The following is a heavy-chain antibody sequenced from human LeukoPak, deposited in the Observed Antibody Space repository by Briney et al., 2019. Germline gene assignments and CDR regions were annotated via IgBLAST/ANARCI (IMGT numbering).Heavy chain of an antibody. Sequence: GGSLRLSCAASGFTLSSSAMSWVRQAPGQGLEWVSTIDGSGFDTYYADSVKGRFTISRDNSKNTLYLQMNSLRAEDTAVYYCAKSPANFIDYWGQGTLVTVSS. CDR3: AKSPANFIDY. V-gene: IGHV3-23*01. J-gene: IGHJ4*02. CDR1: GFTLSSSA. D-gene: IGHD6-25*01. CDR2: IDGSGFDT.